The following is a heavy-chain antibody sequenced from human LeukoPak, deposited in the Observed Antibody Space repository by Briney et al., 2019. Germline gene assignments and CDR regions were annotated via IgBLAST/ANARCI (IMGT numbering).Heavy chain of an antibody. D-gene: IGHD6-19*01. Sequence: PSETLSLTCTVSGGSISSYYWSWIRQPPGKGLEWIGYIYYSGSTNYNPSLKSRVTISVDTSKNQFSLKLSSVTAADTAVYYCARAVGSSGWYLWFDPWGQGTLVTVSS. J-gene: IGHJ5*02. CDR1: GGSISSYY. V-gene: IGHV4-59*01. CDR2: IYYSGST. CDR3: ARAVGSSGWYLWFDP.